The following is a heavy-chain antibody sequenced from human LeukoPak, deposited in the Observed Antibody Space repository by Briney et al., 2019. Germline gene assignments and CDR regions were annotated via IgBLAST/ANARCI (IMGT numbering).Heavy chain of an antibody. CDR2: INGNGGSA. V-gene: IGHV3-20*04. J-gene: IGHJ4*02. Sequence: PGGSLRLSCAASGFTFDDYGVSWVRQAPGKGLEWVSGINGNGGSAGYADSLKGRFTISRDNAKNSLYLQMNSLRVEDTALYYCARSIYGVYSFGPPFDYWGQGTLVTVSS. CDR3: ARSIYGVYSFGPPFDY. CDR1: GFTFDDYG. D-gene: IGHD5-18*01.